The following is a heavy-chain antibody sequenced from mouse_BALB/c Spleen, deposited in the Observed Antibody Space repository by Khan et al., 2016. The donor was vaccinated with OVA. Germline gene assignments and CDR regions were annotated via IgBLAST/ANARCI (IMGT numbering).Heavy chain of an antibody. Sequence: EVELVESGGGLVKPGGSLKLSCAASGFTFSSYAMSWVRQTPEKRLEWVASISSGGSTYYPDSVKGRFTISRDNARNILYLQMSSLRSEDTAMYYCARGGQLRRPGWFAYWGQGTLVTVSA. J-gene: IGHJ3*01. V-gene: IGHV5-6-5*01. CDR2: ISSGGST. D-gene: IGHD1-2*01. CDR1: GFTFSSYA. CDR3: ARGGQLRRPGWFAY.